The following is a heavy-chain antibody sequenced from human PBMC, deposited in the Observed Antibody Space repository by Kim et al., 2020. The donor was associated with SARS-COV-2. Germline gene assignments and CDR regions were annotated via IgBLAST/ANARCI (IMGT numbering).Heavy chain of an antibody. J-gene: IGHJ5*02. Sequence: GGSLRLSCSASGFTFSSYAMHWVRQAPGKGLEYVSAISSNGGSTYYAESVKGRFTISRDNSKNTLYLQMNSLRAEDTAVYYCVKGSSSWYYDFNWFDPWGQGTLVTVSS. D-gene: IGHD6-13*01. CDR3: VKGSSSWYYDFNWFDP. CDR1: GFTFSSYA. V-gene: IGHV3-64D*09. CDR2: ISSNGGST.